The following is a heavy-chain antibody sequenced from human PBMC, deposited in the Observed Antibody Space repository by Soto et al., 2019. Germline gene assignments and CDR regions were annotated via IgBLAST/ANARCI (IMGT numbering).Heavy chain of an antibody. CDR3: AKPSRGYCSGGSCYTNYYYYYGMDV. Sequence: ESGGGLVQPGGSLRLSCAASGFTFSSYAMSWVRQAPGTGLEWVSAISGSGGSTYYADSVKGRFTISRDNSKNTLYLQMNSLRAEDTAVYYCAKPSRGYCSGGSCYTNYYYYYGMDVWGQGTTVTVSS. CDR1: GFTFSSYA. D-gene: IGHD2-15*01. J-gene: IGHJ6*02. V-gene: IGHV3-23*01. CDR2: ISGSGGST.